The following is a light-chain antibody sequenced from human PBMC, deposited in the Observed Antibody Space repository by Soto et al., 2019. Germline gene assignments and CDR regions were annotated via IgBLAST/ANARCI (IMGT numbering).Light chain of an antibody. CDR3: ILYMGSAIWV. Sequence: QTVVTQEPSLSVSPGGTVTLTCGLSSGSVSTSYYPSWYQLTPGQSPRTLIHNTNIRSSGVPDRFSGSILGNKAALTSTGVQADDESQYYCILYMGSAIWVFGGGTKVNVL. V-gene: IGLV8-61*01. J-gene: IGLJ3*02. CDR2: NTN. CDR1: SGSVSTSYY.